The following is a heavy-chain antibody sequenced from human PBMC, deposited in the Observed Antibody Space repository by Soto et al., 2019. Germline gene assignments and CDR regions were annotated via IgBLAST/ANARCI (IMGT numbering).Heavy chain of an antibody. CDR3: ARTVGAKVYGIDV. CDR1: GGSFDSSSYY. Sequence: SETLSLTCTVSGGSFDSSSYYWAWVRQPPGKGLEWIGTIYYSGSTYYNPSLKSRVTISVDTSRNYFSLKLSSLTAADTAVYYCARTVGAKVYGIDVWGQGTTVT. J-gene: IGHJ6*02. CDR2: IYYSGST. V-gene: IGHV4-39*02. D-gene: IGHD1-26*01.